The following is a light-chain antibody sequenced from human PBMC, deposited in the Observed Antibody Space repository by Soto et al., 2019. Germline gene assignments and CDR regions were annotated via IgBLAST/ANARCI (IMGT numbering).Light chain of an antibody. CDR2: EVN. Sequence: QSVLTQPPSASGSPGQSVTISSTGTSRDVGGYNYVSWYQQHPGKAPKLMIYEVNKRPSGVPDRFSGSKSGNTASLTVSGLQAEDEGDYYCSSHAGSKRGFGTGTKVTVL. J-gene: IGLJ1*01. CDR1: SRDVGGYNY. CDR3: SSHAGSKRG. V-gene: IGLV2-8*01.